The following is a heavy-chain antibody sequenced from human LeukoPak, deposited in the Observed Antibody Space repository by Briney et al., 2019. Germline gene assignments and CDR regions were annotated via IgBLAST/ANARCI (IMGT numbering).Heavy chain of an antibody. D-gene: IGHD1-7*01. J-gene: IGHJ5*02. CDR1: GDSIGSIWHN. V-gene: IGHV4-39*07. Sequence: SETLSPTCSVSGDSIGSIWHNWAWFCQPPGKRPEWIGSVYYTGRTYFNPSLKSRVTISSDTSKNLLSLNMTSVTAADTALYFCAKDDKNWNYDRWGQGTLVSVSS. CDR3: AKDDKNWNYDR. CDR2: VYYTGRT.